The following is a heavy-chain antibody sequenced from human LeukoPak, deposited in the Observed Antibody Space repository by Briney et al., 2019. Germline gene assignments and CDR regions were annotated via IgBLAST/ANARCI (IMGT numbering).Heavy chain of an antibody. CDR2: IYHSGST. J-gene: IGHJ4*02. D-gene: IGHD5-24*01. CDR3: ARSLTEMAPDY. Sequence: PSETLSLTCTVSGGSISSYCWSWIRQPPGKGLEWIGYIYHSGSTNYNPSLKSRVTISVDTSKNQFSLKLSSVTAADTAVYYCARSLTEMAPDYWGQGTLVTVSS. CDR1: GGSISSYC. V-gene: IGHV4-59*01.